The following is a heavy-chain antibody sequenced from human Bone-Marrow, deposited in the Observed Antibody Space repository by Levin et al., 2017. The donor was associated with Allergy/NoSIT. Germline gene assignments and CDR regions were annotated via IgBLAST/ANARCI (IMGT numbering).Heavy chain of an antibody. V-gene: IGHV1-69*13. D-gene: IGHD6-19*01. CDR1: GGTFSNYG. J-gene: IGHJ4*02. CDR2: IIPIFGTA. CDR3: ARSAKESTDTSGWYAPFDD. Sequence: SVKVSCKASGGTFSNYGFSWVRQAPGQGLEWMGGIIPIFGTANYAQKFQGRVTITADESTSTAYMELSSLRPEDTAVYHCARSAKESTDTSGWYAPFDDWGQGTLVTVSS.